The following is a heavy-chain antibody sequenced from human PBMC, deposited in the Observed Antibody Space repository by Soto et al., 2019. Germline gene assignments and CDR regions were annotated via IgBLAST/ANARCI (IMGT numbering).Heavy chain of an antibody. CDR3: ARDQGYSSSK. J-gene: IGHJ4*02. Sequence: AGGSLRLSCAASGFSVSFSSYWMHWVRQAPGKGLVWVSLIKSDGSTTTYADSVKGRFTISRDNAKNTLYLQMNSLRVEDTAVYYCARDQGYSSSKWGQGTLVTVS. CDR2: IKSDGSTT. CDR1: GFSVSFSSYW. D-gene: IGHD6-19*01. V-gene: IGHV3-74*01.